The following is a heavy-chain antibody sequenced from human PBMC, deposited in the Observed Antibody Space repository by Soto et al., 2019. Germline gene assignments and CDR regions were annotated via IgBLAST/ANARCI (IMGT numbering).Heavy chain of an antibody. CDR3: ARLLFSGASWFDP. Sequence: SETLSLTCTVSGGSISSYYWSWIRQPPGKGLEWIGYIYYSGSTNYNPSLKSRVTISVDTSKNQFSLKLSSVTAADTAVYYCARLLFSGASWFDPWGQGTLVTVSS. D-gene: IGHD3-10*01. J-gene: IGHJ5*02. CDR1: GGSISSYY. CDR2: IYYSGST. V-gene: IGHV4-59*01.